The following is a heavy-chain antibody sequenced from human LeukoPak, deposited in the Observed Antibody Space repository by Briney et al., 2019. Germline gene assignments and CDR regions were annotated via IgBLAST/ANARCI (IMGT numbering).Heavy chain of an antibody. Sequence: GGSLRLSCAASGFTFNTYAMSWVRQIPGKGPEGVASIGSTETYYTGSVKGRFTISRDDSKNTAYLQMDSLRADDTAVYYCAKDYISYNGVYDCFDFWGQGTQVNVSS. CDR2: IGSTET. J-gene: IGHJ4*02. CDR3: AKDYISYNGVYDCFDF. D-gene: IGHD3-16*01. CDR1: GFTFNTYA. V-gene: IGHV3-23*01.